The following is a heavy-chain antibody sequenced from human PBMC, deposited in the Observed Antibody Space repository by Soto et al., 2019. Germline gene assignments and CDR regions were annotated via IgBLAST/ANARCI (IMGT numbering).Heavy chain of an antibody. V-gene: IGHV4-31*03. Sequence: QVQLQESGPGLVKPSQTLSLICTVSGGSINNGDYYWTWIRQHPGKGLEWIGFLHDSGSTYYNSSFKSRATISVDTSKNHFSLQLTSVTAADTAMYYCARHGGSGPTRDYFSYWGQGILVTVSS. J-gene: IGHJ4*02. CDR3: ARHGGSGPTRDYFSY. CDR1: GGSINNGDYY. CDR2: LHDSGST. D-gene: IGHD2-15*01.